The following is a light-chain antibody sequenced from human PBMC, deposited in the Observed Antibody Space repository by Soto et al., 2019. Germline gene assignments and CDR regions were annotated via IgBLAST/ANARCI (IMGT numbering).Light chain of an antibody. CDR2: AAS. CDR1: QSISSY. Sequence: DIQMTQSPSSLSASVGDRVTITCRASQSISSYLNWYQQKPGKAPKLLIYAASSLQSGVPSRFSGSGPGTDFTLTISSLQPEDFATYYCQQSYSMPLNFGGGTKVEIK. J-gene: IGKJ4*01. V-gene: IGKV1-39*01. CDR3: QQSYSMPLN.